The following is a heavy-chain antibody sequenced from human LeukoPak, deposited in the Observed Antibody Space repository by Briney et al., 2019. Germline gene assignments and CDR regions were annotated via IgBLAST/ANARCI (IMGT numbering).Heavy chain of an antibody. Sequence: SETLSLTCSVSGDSVSRSDSYWDWIRQPPGKGLEWIGTIYYSGRTYYSPSLKSRVTMSVDPSKSQFSLTLRSVTAADTAVYYCARRRYYDGSGYLEWGQGTLLSVSS. CDR1: GDSVSRSDSY. J-gene: IGHJ1*01. D-gene: IGHD3-22*01. CDR2: IYYSGRT. V-gene: IGHV4-39*01. CDR3: ARRRYYDGSGYLE.